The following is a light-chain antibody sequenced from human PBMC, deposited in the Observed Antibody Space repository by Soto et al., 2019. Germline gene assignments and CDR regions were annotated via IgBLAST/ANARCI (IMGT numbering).Light chain of an antibody. CDR2: DAS. J-gene: IGKJ1*01. CDR3: QQRSNWPVP. CDR1: QSVSSY. V-gene: IGKV3-11*01. Sequence: EIVLTQSPGTLSLSPGERATLSCRASQSVSSYLAWYQQKPGQAPRLLIYDASTRATGISARFSGSGSGTDFTLTISSLEPYYFAVYYCQQRSNWPVPFGQGTKVDIK.